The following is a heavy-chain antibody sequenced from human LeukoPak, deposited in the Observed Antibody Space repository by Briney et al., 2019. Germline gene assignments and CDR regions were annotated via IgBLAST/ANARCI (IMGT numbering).Heavy chain of an antibody. V-gene: IGHV4-31*03. CDR3: AREPNDYGDYNAFDI. CDR2: IYYSGST. CDR1: GGSISSGGYY. J-gene: IGHJ3*02. D-gene: IGHD4-17*01. Sequence: PSETLSLTCTVSGGSISSGGYYWSWIRQHPGKGLEWIGYIYYSGSTYYNPSLKSRVTMSVDTSKNQFSLKLSSVTAAGTAVYYCAREPNDYGDYNAFDIWGQGTMVTVSS.